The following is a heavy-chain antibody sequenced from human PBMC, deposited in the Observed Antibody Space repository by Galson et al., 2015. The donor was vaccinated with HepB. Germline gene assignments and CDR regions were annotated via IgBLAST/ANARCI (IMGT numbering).Heavy chain of an antibody. CDR1: GFSLNSREPR. D-gene: IGHD6-13*01. V-gene: IGHV2-70*04. Sequence: PALVKPTQTLTLTCTFSGFSLNSREPRVSWIRQPPGKALEWLARIEWDNKKFYSASLKTRLTISKDTSKNQVVLTLTNVDSVDTATYYCVRIGPAAVDSWGLGTLVTVSS. CDR3: VRIGPAAVDS. J-gene: IGHJ5*02. CDR2: IEWDNKK.